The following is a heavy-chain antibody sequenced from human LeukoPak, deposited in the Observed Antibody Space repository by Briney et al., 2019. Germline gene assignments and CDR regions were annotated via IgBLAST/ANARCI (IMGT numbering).Heavy chain of an antibody. CDR1: GFTFSSYA. V-gene: IGHV3-23*01. CDR2: ISGSGGST. CDR3: AKECYYDSSGNLHY. Sequence: GGSLRLSCAASGFTFSSYAMSWVRQAPGKGLEWVSAISGSGGSTYYADSVKGRFTISRDNSKNTLYPQMNSLRAEDTAVYYCAKECYYDSSGNLHYWGQGTLVTVSS. J-gene: IGHJ4*02. D-gene: IGHD3-22*01.